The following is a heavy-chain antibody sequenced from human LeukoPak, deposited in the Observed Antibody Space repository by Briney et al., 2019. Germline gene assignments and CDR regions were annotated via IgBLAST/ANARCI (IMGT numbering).Heavy chain of an antibody. CDR1: GDSISSSDYY. Sequence: PSETLSLTCTVSGDSISSSDYYWGWIRQPPGKGLGWIGTISYSGSTYYNPSLQSRVTISVDTSKNQFSLELSSVTAADTAVYYCATSRTLDYWGQGTLVTVSS. CDR3: ATSRTLDY. V-gene: IGHV4-39*01. J-gene: IGHJ4*02. CDR2: ISYSGST.